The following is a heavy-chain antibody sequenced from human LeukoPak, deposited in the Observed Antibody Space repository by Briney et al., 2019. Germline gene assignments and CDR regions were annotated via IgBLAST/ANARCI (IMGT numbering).Heavy chain of an antibody. D-gene: IGHD3-3*01. Sequence: GGSLRLSCAASGFTFSSYSMNWVRQDPGKGLEWVSSISSSSSYIYYADSVKGRFTISRDNAKNSLYLQMNSLRAEDTAVYYCARDLEYYDFWSGYPNWGQGTLVTVSS. CDR3: ARDLEYYDFWSGYPN. V-gene: IGHV3-21*01. CDR1: GFTFSSYS. J-gene: IGHJ4*02. CDR2: ISSSSSYI.